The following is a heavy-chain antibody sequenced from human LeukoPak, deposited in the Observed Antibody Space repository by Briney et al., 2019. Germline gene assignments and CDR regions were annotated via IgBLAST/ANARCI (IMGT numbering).Heavy chain of an antibody. Sequence: PSETLSLTCAVSGGSISSDNYYWNWIRQPAGKGLEWIGRIYSCGTTNHNPTLKSRVIISVDTSKNQFSLKLSSVTAADTAVYYCARGTKGVTGAPSDSWGQGTLVTVSS. CDR1: GGSISSDNYY. V-gene: IGHV4-61*02. CDR3: ARGTKGVTGAPSDS. CDR2: IYSCGTT. D-gene: IGHD1-20*01. J-gene: IGHJ4*02.